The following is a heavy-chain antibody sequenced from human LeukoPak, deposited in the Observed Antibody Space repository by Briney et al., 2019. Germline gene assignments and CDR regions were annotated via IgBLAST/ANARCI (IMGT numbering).Heavy chain of an antibody. V-gene: IGHV1-2*02. J-gene: IGHJ3*02. Sequence: ASVKVSCKASGYTFTTYYIHWVRQAPGQGLEWMGWINPNSGGPKYAQKFQGRVTMTWDTSISTAYMELTRLRSDDTALYYCTRSSPAHLGDVYDIWGQGPMVTVSS. CDR3: TRSSPAHLGDVYDI. D-gene: IGHD1-26*01. CDR1: GYTFTTYY. CDR2: INPNSGGP.